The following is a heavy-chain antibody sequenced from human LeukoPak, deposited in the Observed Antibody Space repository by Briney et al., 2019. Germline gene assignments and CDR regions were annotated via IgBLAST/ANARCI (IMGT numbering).Heavy chain of an antibody. CDR3: ARANSAYDFGDY. CDR1: GYTLINYG. Sequence: ASVEVSCEATGYTLINYGFIWVRQAPGQGREWVGWISGYNGMTKYAQKFQGRVTMTRDTSTRTAYMELRSLRSDDTAIYYCARANSAYDFGDYWGQGSLVTVSS. D-gene: IGHD5-12*01. V-gene: IGHV1-18*01. J-gene: IGHJ4*02. CDR2: ISGYNGMT.